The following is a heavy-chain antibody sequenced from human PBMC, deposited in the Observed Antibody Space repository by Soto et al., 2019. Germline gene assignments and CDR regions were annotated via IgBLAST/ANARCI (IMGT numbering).Heavy chain of an antibody. J-gene: IGHJ4*02. CDR3: ASEGVDDSSGYYVYYYSDS. Sequence: SVKVSCKASGGTFSSYAISRVRQAPGQGLEWMGGIIPIFGTANYAQKFQGRVTITADKSTSTAYMELSSLRSEDTAVYYCASEGVDDSSGYYVYYYSDSWGQGTLVPV. CDR1: GGTFSSYA. CDR2: IIPIFGTA. D-gene: IGHD3-22*01. V-gene: IGHV1-69*06.